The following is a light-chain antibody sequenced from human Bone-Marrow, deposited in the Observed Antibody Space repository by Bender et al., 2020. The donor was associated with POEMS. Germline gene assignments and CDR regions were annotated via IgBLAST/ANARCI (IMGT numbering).Light chain of an antibody. CDR2: QDT. CDR3: QAWDSSTQEV. J-gene: IGLJ2*01. Sequence: VLTQPPSVSGAPGQRVTISCTGDKLGNKYACWYQQKPGQSPILVIYQDTKRPSGIPERFSGSNSGNTATLTISGTQAMDEADYYCQAWDSSTQEVFGGGTKLTVL. CDR1: KLGNKY. V-gene: IGLV3-1*01.